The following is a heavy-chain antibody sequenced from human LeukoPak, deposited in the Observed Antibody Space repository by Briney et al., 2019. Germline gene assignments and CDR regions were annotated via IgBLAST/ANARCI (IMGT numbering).Heavy chain of an antibody. D-gene: IGHD6-13*01. CDR2: INAGNGNT. CDR3: ARDIDGSSWYFDY. Sequence: ASVKVSCKASGYTFTSYAMHWVRQAPGQRLEWMGWINAGNGNTKYSQKSQGRVTITRDTSASTAYMELSSLRSEDTAVYYCARDIDGSSWYFDYWGQGTLVTVSS. V-gene: IGHV1-3*01. J-gene: IGHJ4*02. CDR1: GYTFTSYA.